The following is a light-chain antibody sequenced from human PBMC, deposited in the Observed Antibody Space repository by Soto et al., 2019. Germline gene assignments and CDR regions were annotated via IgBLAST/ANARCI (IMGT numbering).Light chain of an antibody. CDR2: AAS. CDR1: QGINNN. Sequence: IQMTQSPSSLSASVGDRVTITCRASQGINNNLAWYQQKPGKGPKLLMYAASTLQSGVPSRFSGSGSGTYFTLTISSLQPDDVATYYCQKYNSAPLTFGGGTKVEIK. CDR3: QKYNSAPLT. J-gene: IGKJ4*01. V-gene: IGKV1-27*01.